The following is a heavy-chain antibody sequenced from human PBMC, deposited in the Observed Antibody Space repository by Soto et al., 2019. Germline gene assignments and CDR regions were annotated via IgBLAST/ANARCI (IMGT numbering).Heavy chain of an antibody. V-gene: IGHV4-31*03. CDR3: AREVVPATVDFYYYYIDF. CDR2: IEHSGSS. CDR1: GGFISSGDYY. Sequence: QVQLQESGPGLVKPSQTLSLTCTVSGGFISSGDYYWNWIRQLPGKGLEWIGYIEHSGSSVYNPYLKARVALALDTSKNQFSLKLNSVTAADTAVYYCAREVVPATVDFYYYYIDFWGKGTTVNVS. D-gene: IGHD2-2*01. J-gene: IGHJ6*03.